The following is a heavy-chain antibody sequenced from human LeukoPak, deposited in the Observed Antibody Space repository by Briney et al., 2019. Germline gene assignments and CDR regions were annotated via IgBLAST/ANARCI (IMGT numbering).Heavy chain of an antibody. CDR3: ARALTIFGVVIHDAFDI. Sequence: PSETLSLTCTVSGGSISSYYWSWIRQPPWKGLEWIGYIYYSGSTNYNPSLKSRVTTSVDTSKNQFSLKLSSVTAADTAVYYCARALTIFGVVIHDAFDIWGQGTMVTVSS. V-gene: IGHV4-59*01. J-gene: IGHJ3*02. D-gene: IGHD3-3*01. CDR2: IYYSGST. CDR1: GGSISSYY.